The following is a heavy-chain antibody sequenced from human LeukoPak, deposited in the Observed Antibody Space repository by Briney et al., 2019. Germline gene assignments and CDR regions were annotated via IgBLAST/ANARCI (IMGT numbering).Heavy chain of an antibody. J-gene: IGHJ6*03. V-gene: IGHV1-8*03. D-gene: IGHD5-12*01. CDR3: ARGGTSGYDLGYYYYYYYMDV. CDR1: GYTFTSYD. CDR2: MNPNSGNT. Sequence: VASVKVSCKASGYTFTSYDINWVRQATGQGLEWMGWMNPNSGNTGYAQKFQGRVTITRNTSISTAYMELSRLRSDDTAVYYCARGGTSGYDLGYYYYYYYMDVWGKGTTVTVSS.